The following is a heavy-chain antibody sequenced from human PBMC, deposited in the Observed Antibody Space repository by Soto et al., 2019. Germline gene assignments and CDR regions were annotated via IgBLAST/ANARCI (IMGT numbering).Heavy chain of an antibody. CDR2: INAGNGNT. D-gene: IGHD1-26*01. V-gene: IGHV1-3*01. CDR3: ARSTRIVGATGKYFDY. CDR1: GYTFTSYA. Sequence: ASVKVSCKASGYTFTSYAMHWVRQAPGQRLEWMGWINAGNGNTKYSQKFQGRVTITRDTSASTAYMELSSLRSEDTAVYYCARSTRIVGATGKYFDYWGQGTLVTVSS. J-gene: IGHJ4*02.